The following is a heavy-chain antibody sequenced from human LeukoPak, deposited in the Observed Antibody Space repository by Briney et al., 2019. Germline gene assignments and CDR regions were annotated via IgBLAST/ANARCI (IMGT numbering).Heavy chain of an antibody. Sequence: SETLSLTCTVSGGSISSSSYYWGWIRQPPGKGLEWIGSIYYSGSTYYNPSLKSRVTISVDTSKNQFSLKLSSVTAADTAVYYCARDRVIGYYYGSGSFGDYWGQGTLVTVSS. CDR2: IYYSGST. CDR1: GGSISSSSYY. J-gene: IGHJ4*02. CDR3: ARDRVIGYYYGSGSFGDY. D-gene: IGHD3-10*01. V-gene: IGHV4-39*07.